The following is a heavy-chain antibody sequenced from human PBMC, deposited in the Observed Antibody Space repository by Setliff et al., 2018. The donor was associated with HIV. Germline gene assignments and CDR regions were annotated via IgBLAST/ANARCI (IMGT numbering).Heavy chain of an antibody. D-gene: IGHD5-12*01. Sequence: LRLSCVASGFTLDDYVMSWVRQAPGKGLEWVSGISGSVGSTYYADSVKGRFTISRDNSKNTLYLQMNSLRAEDTAVYYCAKGQWLRGLWGQGTLVTVSS. CDR2: ISGSVGST. CDR3: AKGQWLRGL. J-gene: IGHJ4*02. V-gene: IGHV3-23*01. CDR1: GFTLDDYV.